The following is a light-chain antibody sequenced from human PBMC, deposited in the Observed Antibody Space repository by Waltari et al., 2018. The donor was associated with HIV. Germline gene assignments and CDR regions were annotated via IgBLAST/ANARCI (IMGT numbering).Light chain of an antibody. CDR2: GAS. CDR1: QSVASKY. J-gene: IGKJ1*01. CDR3: QQHGTSPRT. V-gene: IGKV3-20*01. Sequence: EIVLTQSPGTLSLSPGERATLSCRASQSVASKYFAWYQQKPGQAPRVVIFGASSRATGIPDRFSGSGSGTDFTLTISRLDPEDFAVYYCQQHGTSPRTFGQGTKVEIK.